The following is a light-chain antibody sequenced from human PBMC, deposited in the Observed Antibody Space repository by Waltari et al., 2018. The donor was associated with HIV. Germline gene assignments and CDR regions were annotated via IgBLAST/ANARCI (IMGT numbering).Light chain of an antibody. CDR1: SSDVGGYNY. V-gene: IGLV2-11*01. J-gene: IGLJ2*01. Sequence: QSALTQPRSVSGSPGQSVTISCTGTSSDVGGYNYVSWYQQHPGQAPKLIIYDVSKRPSGFPVRSSGSMSGNTASLTISGLQAEDEADYYCCSYAGSYVVFGGGTKLTVL. CDR2: DVS. CDR3: CSYAGSYVV.